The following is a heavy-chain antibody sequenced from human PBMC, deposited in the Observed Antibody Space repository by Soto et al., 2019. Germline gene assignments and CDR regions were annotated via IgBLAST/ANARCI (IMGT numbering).Heavy chain of an antibody. J-gene: IGHJ4*02. Sequence: SETLSLTCTVSGGSISSYYWSWIRQPPGKGLKRIGYIYYSGSTYYNPSLKSRVTISVDTSKNQFSLKLSSVTAAVTAVYYCASSSGWFIEAYFDYWGQGTLVTVSS. V-gene: IGHV4-59*06. CDR3: ASSSGWFIEAYFDY. D-gene: IGHD6-19*01. CDR2: IYYSGST. CDR1: GGSISSYY.